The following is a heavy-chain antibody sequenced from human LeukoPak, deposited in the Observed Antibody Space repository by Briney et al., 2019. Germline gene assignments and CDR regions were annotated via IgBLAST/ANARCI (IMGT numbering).Heavy chain of an antibody. CDR1: GFTFSSYA. D-gene: IGHD2-15*01. J-gene: IGHJ4*02. CDR2: ISYDGSNK. V-gene: IGHV3-30-3*01. CDR3: ARDAVELLGLGYFDY. Sequence: PGGSLRLSCAASGFTFSSYAMHWVRQAPGKGLEWVAVISYDGSNKYYADSVKGRFTISRDNSKNTLYLQMNSLRAEDTAVYYCARDAVELLGLGYFDYWGQGTLVTVSS.